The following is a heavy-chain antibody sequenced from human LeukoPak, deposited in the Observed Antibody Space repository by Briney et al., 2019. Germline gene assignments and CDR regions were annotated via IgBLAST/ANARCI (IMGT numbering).Heavy chain of an antibody. Sequence: PSQTLSLTCAVSGGSISSGGFSWNWIRQSPGKGLEWIGYSYHGGSTFYNPSLKSRVTISVDRSRNQFSLKLTSATAADTAMYYCARGAYGDYVYGDYFDYWGQGALVTVSS. J-gene: IGHJ4*02. CDR3: ARGAYGDYVYGDYFDY. D-gene: IGHD4-17*01. CDR2: SYHGGST. V-gene: IGHV4-30-2*06. CDR1: GGSISSGGFS.